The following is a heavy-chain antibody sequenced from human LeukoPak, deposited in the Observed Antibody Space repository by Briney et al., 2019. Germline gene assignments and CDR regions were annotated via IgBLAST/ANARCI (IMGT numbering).Heavy chain of an antibody. CDR2: ISVSGGST. V-gene: IGHV3-23*01. D-gene: IGHD2/OR15-2a*01. Sequence: PGGSLRLSCVASGFIFSTYVMSWVRQAPGKGLEWVSGISVSGGSTFYADSVKGRFTISRDNSKNTVYLQMNSLRAEDTAVYYCARGGVLLAVKKFDYCGQGILVTVSS. J-gene: IGHJ4*02. CDR1: GFIFSTYV. CDR3: ARGGVLLAVKKFDY.